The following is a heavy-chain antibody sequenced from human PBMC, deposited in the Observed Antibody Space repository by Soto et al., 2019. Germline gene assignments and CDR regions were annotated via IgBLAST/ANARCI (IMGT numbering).Heavy chain of an antibody. V-gene: IGHV3-23*01. J-gene: IGHJ4*02. Sequence: EVQLLDSGGGLVQPGGSLRLSCAASGFTFSNYAMNWVRQAPGTGLDWVSAISGSGGSTYYADSVKGRFTISGDNSTNTLYLQMSSLRAEATAVYCCAKGPLGSGYDLHCWGQGTLVTVSS. CDR2: ISGSGGST. CDR1: GFTFSNYA. CDR3: AKGPLGSGYDLHC. D-gene: IGHD5-12*01.